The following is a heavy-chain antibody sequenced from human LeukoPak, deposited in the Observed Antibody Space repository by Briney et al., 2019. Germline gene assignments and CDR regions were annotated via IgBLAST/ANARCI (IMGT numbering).Heavy chain of an antibody. CDR1: GFTFSSFS. CDR2: ISSSSSYI. J-gene: IGHJ4*02. CDR3: ARDSGSYYDFDY. V-gene: IGHV3-21*04. D-gene: IGHD3-10*01. Sequence: GGSLRLSCAASGFTFSSFSMNWVRQAPGKGLEWVSYISSSSSYIYYADSVKGRFTISRDNSKNTLYLQMNSLRAEDTAVYYCARDSGSYYDFDYWGQGTLVTVSS.